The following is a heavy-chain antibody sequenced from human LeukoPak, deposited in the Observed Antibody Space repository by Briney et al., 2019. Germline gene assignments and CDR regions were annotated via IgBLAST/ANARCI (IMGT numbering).Heavy chain of an antibody. CDR2: IYYSGST. V-gene: IGHV4-59*08. CDR1: GGSISSYY. D-gene: IGHD5-18*01. J-gene: IGHJ4*02. Sequence: SEALSLTCTVSGGSISSYYWSWIRQPPGKGLEWIGYIYYSGSTNYNPSLKSRVTISGDTSKNQFSLKVRSVTAADTAVYYCARNRGYNDGYSFDSWGQGTPVTVSS. CDR3: ARNRGYNDGYSFDS.